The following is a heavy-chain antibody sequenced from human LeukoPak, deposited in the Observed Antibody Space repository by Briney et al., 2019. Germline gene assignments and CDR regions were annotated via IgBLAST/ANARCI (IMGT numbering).Heavy chain of an antibody. J-gene: IGHJ4*02. V-gene: IGHV1-69*13. CDR2: IIPIFGTA. CDR3: AREGSFGDPIGYYFDY. CDR1: GGTFSSYA. D-gene: IGHD3-10*01. Sequence: GASVKVSCTASGGTFSSYAISWVRQAPGQGLEWMGGIIPIFGTANYAQKFQGRVTITADESTSTAYMELSSLRSEDTAVYYCAREGSFGDPIGYYFDYWGQGTLVTVSS.